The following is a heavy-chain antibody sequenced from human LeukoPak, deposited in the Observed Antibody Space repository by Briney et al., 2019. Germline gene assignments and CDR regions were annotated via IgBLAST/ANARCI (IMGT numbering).Heavy chain of an antibody. J-gene: IGHJ4*02. V-gene: IGHV3-30*02. CDR3: AKLYSSSSLDY. Sequence: GGSVRLYCAASGFTFSSYGVLWGPRDPGMGRVGLAFIRYDGSNKYYADSVKGRFTISRDNSKNTLYLQMNSLRAEDTAVYYCAKLYSSSSLDYWGQGTLVTVSS. CDR2: IRYDGSNK. CDR1: GFTFSSYG. D-gene: IGHD6-13*01.